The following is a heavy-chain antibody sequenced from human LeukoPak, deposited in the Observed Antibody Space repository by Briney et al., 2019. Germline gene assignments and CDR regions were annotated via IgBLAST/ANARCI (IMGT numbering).Heavy chain of an antibody. V-gene: IGHV1-24*01. D-gene: IGHD3-22*01. CDR2: FDPEDGET. CDR1: GYTLTELS. Sequence: ASVKVSCKVSGYTLTELSMHWVRQAPGKGLEWMGGFDPEDGETIYAQRFQGRVTMTEDTSTDTAYMELSSLTSEDTAVYYCATASGNSSGYDWYFDLWGRGTLVTVSS. J-gene: IGHJ2*01. CDR3: ATASGNSSGYDWYFDL.